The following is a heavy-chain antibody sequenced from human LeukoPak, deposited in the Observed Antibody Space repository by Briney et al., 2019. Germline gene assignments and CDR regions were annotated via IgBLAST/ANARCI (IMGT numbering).Heavy chain of an antibody. CDR1: GFTLSTYV. V-gene: IGHV3-23*01. D-gene: IGHD6-19*01. CDR2: ISGSGGST. Sequence: GGSLRLSCAASGFTLSTYVMSWVRQTPGKGLEWVSAISGSGGSTYYADSVKGRFTISRDNSKNTLYLQMNSLRAEDTAVYYCAKDPIAVPANFDYWGQGTLVTVSS. CDR3: AKDPIAVPANFDY. J-gene: IGHJ4*02.